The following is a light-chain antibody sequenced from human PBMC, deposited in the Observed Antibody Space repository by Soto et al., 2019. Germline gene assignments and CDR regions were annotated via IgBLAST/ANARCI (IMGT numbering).Light chain of an antibody. Sequence: QSVLTQPPSVSGAPGQRVTISCTGSSSNIGAGYDVHWYQQLPGTAPKLLFYGNTNRPSGVPDRFSASKSGTSASLAITGHQAEDEADYYCQSYDSSLSGVVFGGGTKVTVL. CDR3: QSYDSSLSGVV. CDR1: SSNIGAGYD. J-gene: IGLJ3*02. V-gene: IGLV1-40*01. CDR2: GNT.